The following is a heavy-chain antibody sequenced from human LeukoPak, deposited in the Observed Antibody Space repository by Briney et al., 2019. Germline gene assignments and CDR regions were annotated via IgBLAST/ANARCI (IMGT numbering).Heavy chain of an antibody. CDR2: MNPNSGDT. Sequence: GASVKVSCKASGYTFTSYDINWARQATGQGLEWMGWMNPNSGDTGYVQKFQGRVTMTRSTSISTAYRELSSLRSEDTAIYYCARGGFGSGSHFDYWGQGTLVTVSS. V-gene: IGHV1-8*01. J-gene: IGHJ4*02. D-gene: IGHD3-10*01. CDR1: GYTFTSYD. CDR3: ARGGFGSGSHFDY.